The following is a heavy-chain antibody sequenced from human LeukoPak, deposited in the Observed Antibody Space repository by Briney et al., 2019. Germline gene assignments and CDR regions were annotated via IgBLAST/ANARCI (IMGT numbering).Heavy chain of an antibody. D-gene: IGHD3-3*01. J-gene: IGHJ4*02. Sequence: SETLSLTCAVSGGSFTSTNWWTWVRPPPRKGLEWIGEVHLDGRTNYNPSLTGRLTLSVDLYENHISLKLTSVTAADTAVYYCAREGGFYRPLDYWGQGTLVTVSS. CDR3: AREGGFYRPLDY. V-gene: IGHV4-4*02. CDR2: VHLDGRT. CDR1: GGSFTSTNW.